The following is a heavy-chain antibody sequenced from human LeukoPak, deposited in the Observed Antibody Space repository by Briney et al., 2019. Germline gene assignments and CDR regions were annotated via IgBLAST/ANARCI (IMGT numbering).Heavy chain of an antibody. J-gene: IGHJ4*02. CDR2: NNHSGST. Sequence: SETLSLTCAVYGGSFSGYYWSWIRQPPGKGLEGIGENNHSGSTNYNPSLKSRVTISVHTSKNQSSLKLSSVTAADTAVYYCARQRGTTMVRGVRNTFDYWGQGTLVTVSS. D-gene: IGHD3-10*01. V-gene: IGHV4-34*01. CDR1: GGSFSGYY. CDR3: ARQRGTTMVRGVRNTFDY.